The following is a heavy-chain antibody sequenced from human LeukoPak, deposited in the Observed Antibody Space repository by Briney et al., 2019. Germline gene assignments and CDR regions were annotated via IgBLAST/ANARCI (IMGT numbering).Heavy chain of an antibody. CDR3: ARGGYSYGPRTKTLDY. V-gene: IGHV1-18*01. J-gene: IGHJ4*02. CDR2: ISAYNGNT. Sequence: ASVKVSCKASGYTFTSYGISWVRQAPGQGLEWMGWISAYNGNTNYAQKLQDRVTMTTDTSTSTAYMELRSLRSDDTAVYYCARGGYSYGPRTKTLDYWGQGTLVTVSS. CDR1: GYTFTSYG. D-gene: IGHD5-18*01.